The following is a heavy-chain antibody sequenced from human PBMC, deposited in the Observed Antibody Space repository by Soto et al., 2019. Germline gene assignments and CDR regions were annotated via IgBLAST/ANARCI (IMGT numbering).Heavy chain of an antibody. CDR2: MNPNSGNT. J-gene: IGHJ5*02. D-gene: IGHD3-3*01. CDR3: ARVFYYDFWSGYSYGNNWFDP. Sequence: ASVKVSCKASGYTFTCYHINWVRQATGQGLEWMGWMNPNSGNTGYAQKFQGRVTMTRNTSISTAYMELSSLRSEDTAVYYCARVFYYDFWSGYSYGNNWFDPWGQGTLVTVSS. V-gene: IGHV1-8*01. CDR1: GYTFTCYH.